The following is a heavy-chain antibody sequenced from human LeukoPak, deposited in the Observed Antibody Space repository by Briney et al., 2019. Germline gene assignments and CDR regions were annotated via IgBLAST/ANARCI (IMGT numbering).Heavy chain of an antibody. CDR1: GFTFSSYA. CDR2: ISGSGGST. CDR3: AKREMATYVPNYFDY. Sequence: GSLRLSCAASGFTFSSYAMSWVRQAPGKGLEWVSAISGSGGSTYYADSVKGRFTISRDNSKNTLYLQMNSLRAEDTAVYYCAKREMATYVPNYFDYWGQGTLVTVSS. D-gene: IGHD5-24*01. V-gene: IGHV3-23*01. J-gene: IGHJ4*02.